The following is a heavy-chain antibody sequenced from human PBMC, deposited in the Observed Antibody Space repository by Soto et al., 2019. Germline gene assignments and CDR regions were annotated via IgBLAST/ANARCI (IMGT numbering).Heavy chain of an antibody. J-gene: IGHJ4*02. CDR2: ISGSGAIT. V-gene: IGHV3-23*01. CDR1: GFSFSNSA. CDR3: AKVAKWVLRYHDWFFDY. Sequence: EVQLLESGGGLVQPGGSLRLSCAVSGFSFSNSAMTWVRQAPGKGLEWVSGISGSGAITYNTDSVKGRFAISRDTSKNALYIQMRSLRAEDTAVYYCAKVAKWVLRYHDWFFDYWGQGTLVTVSS. D-gene: IGHD3-9*01.